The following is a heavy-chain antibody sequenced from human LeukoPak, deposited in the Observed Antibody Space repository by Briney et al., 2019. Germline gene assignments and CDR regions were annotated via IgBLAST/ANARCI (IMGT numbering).Heavy chain of an antibody. CDR3: ARDADTTSHYSQFDY. CDR1: GFTVSSSY. V-gene: IGHV3-66*01. CDR2: IYSGGTT. Sequence: PGGSLRLSCAASGFTVSSSYMIWVRQAPGKGLEWVSVIYSGGTTYYADSVKGRFTISRDNSKDTLYLQMNSLRAEDTAVYYCARDADTTSHYSQFDYWGQGTPVTVSS. J-gene: IGHJ4*02. D-gene: IGHD3-22*01.